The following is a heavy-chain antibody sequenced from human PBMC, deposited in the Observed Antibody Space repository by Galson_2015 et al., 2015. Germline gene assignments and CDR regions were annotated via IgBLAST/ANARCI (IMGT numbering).Heavy chain of an antibody. CDR3: AREAAAGPRDAFDI. CDR1: GFTFSSYW. Sequence: SLRLSCAASGFTFSSYWTHWVRQAPGKGLVWVSRINSDGSSTSYADSVKGRFTISRDNAKNTLYLQMNSLRAEDTAVYYCAREAAAGPRDAFDIWGQGTMVTVSS. D-gene: IGHD6-13*01. V-gene: IGHV3-74*01. CDR2: INSDGSST. J-gene: IGHJ3*02.